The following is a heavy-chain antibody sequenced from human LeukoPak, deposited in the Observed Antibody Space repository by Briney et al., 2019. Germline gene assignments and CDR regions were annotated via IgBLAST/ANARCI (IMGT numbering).Heavy chain of an antibody. CDR3: ARGNIVATPYYFDY. CDR2: INHSGST. Sequence: PSETLSLTCAVYGGTFSGYYWSWIRQPPGKGLEWIGDINHSGSTNYNPSLKSRLTISVDTSKNQFSLKLSAVTAADTAVYYCARGNIVATPYYFDYWGQGTLVTVSS. CDR1: GGTFSGYY. J-gene: IGHJ4*02. D-gene: IGHD5-12*01. V-gene: IGHV4-34*01.